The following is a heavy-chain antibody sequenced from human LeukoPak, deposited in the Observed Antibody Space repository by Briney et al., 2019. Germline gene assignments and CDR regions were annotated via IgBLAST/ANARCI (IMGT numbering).Heavy chain of an antibody. CDR3: AKGWASGSYFVDY. CDR2: INSDGSST. Sequence: GGSLRLSCAASGFTFSSYWMHWVRQAPGKGLVWVSRINSDGSSTNYADSVKGRFTISRDNAKNTLYLQMNSLRAEDTAVYYCAKGWASGSYFVDYWGQGTLVTVSS. V-gene: IGHV3-74*01. D-gene: IGHD1-26*01. CDR1: GFTFSSYW. J-gene: IGHJ4*02.